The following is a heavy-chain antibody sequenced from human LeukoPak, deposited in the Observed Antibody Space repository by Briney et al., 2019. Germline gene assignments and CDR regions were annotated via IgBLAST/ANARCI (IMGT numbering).Heavy chain of an antibody. CDR1: GGTFSSYA. D-gene: IGHD3-9*01. J-gene: IGHJ4*02. V-gene: IGHV1-69*05. Sequence: SVKVSCKASGGTFSSYAISWVRQAPGQGLEWMGGIIPIFGTANYAQKFQGRVTITTDESTSTAYMELSSLRSEDTAVYYCATDILRYFDWLLPYWGQGTLVTVSS. CDR2: IIPIFGTA. CDR3: ATDILRYFDWLLPY.